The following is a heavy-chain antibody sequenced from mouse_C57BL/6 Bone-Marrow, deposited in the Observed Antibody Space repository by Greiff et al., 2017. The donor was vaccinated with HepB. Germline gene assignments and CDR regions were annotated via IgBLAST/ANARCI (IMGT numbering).Heavy chain of an antibody. CDR1: GFTFSSYA. CDR2: ISSGGDYI. Sequence: LQQSGEGLVKPGGSLKLSCAASGFTFSSYAMSWVRQTPEKRLEWVAYISSGGDYIYYADTVKGRFTISRDNARNTLYLQMSSLKSEDTAMYYCTRGGLWFAYWGQGTLVTVSA. J-gene: IGHJ3*01. V-gene: IGHV5-9-1*02. CDR3: TRGGLWFAY.